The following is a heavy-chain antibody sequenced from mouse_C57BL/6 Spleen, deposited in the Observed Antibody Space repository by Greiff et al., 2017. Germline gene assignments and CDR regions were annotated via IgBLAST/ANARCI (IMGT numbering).Heavy chain of an antibody. CDR2: IRSKSNNYAT. CDR1: GFSFNTYA. CDR3: GRLLDSSGYRYYDMDY. Sequence: EVKLVESGGGLVQPKGSLKLSCAASGFSFNTYAMNWVRQAPGQGLEWVARIRSKSNNYATYYADSVKDRFTISRDDSESMLYLQMNNLKTEDTAMYYRGRLLDSSGYRYYDMDYWGQGTTVTVSS. V-gene: IGHV10-1*01. J-gene: IGHJ4*01. D-gene: IGHD3-2*02.